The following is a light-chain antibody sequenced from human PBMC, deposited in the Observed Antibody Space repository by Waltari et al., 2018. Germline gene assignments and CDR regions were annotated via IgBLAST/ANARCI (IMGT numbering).Light chain of an antibody. CDR3: CSFVGSYTSV. V-gene: IGLV2-11*01. CDR1: SPDVGGYNY. Sequence: QSALTQPRSVSGSPGPSVSIPCTGSSPDVGGYNYVSWYQQFPGKAPRWLRFDVSKRSSGVPDRFSGSKAGNTASLTISGLVPEDEAVYYCCSFVGSYTSVFGGGTKLTVL. CDR2: DVS. J-gene: IGLJ3*02.